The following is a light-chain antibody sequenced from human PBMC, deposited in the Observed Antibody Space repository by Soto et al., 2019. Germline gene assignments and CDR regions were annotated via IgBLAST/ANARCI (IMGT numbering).Light chain of an antibody. CDR2: GAS. J-gene: IGKJ2*01. CDR1: QSVSSVS. CDR3: QRYGSSLYT. V-gene: IGKV3-20*01. Sequence: EIVLTQSPGTRSLSPGERATLSCRASQSVSSVSLAWYQQKPGQAPRLLIYGASSRATGIPDRFSGSGSGTDFTLIISRLEPEDFAVYYCQRYGSSLYTFGQGTKLEIK.